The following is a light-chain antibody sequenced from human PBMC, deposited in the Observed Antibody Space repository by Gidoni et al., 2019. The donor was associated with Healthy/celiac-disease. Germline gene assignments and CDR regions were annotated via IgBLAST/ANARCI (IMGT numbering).Light chain of an antibody. CDR3: QQYNSLWT. Sequence: DLQITQSPSTLSASVGDRVTITCRASQSISSWLAWYQQKPGKAPKLLIYKASSLESGVPSRFSGSGSGTEFTLTISSLQPDDFATYYCQQYNSLWTFGQGTKVEIK. V-gene: IGKV1-5*03. CDR1: QSISSW. J-gene: IGKJ1*01. CDR2: KAS.